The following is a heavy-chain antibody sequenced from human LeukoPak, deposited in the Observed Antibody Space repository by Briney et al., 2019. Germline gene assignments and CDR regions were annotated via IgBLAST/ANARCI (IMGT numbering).Heavy chain of an antibody. V-gene: IGHV1-8*01. J-gene: IGHJ6*02. CDR2: MNPNSGNT. D-gene: IGHD3-10*01. CDR1: GYTFTSYD. CDR3: ARGGLMGDGSSQYYYYGMDV. Sequence: APVKVSCKASGYTFTSYDINWVRQATGQGLEWMGWMNPNSGNTGYAQKFQGRVTMTRNTSISTAYMELSSLRSEDTAVYYCARGGLMGDGSSQYYYYGMDVWGQGTTVTVSS.